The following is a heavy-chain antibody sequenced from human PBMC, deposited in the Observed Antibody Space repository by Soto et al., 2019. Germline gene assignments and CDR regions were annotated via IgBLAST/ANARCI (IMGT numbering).Heavy chain of an antibody. J-gene: IGHJ5*02. CDR1: CGSFIGYY. V-gene: IGHV4-34*01. Sequence: PSETLSLTCAFYCGSFIGYYWSWIRQPPGKGLEWIGEINHSGSTNYNPSLKSRVTISVDTSKNQFSLKLSSVTAADTAVYYCARGEVTIFGVVPNWFDPWGQGTLVTVSS. CDR2: INHSGST. D-gene: IGHD3-3*01. CDR3: ARGEVTIFGVVPNWFDP.